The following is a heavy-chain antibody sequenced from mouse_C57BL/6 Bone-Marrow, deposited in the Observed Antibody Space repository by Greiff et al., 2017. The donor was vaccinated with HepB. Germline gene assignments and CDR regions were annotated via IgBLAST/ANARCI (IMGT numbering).Heavy chain of an antibody. CDR3: ARSGTTVVAPNYFDY. V-gene: IGHV1-75*01. D-gene: IGHD1-1*01. CDR1: GYTFTDYY. Sequence: VQLQQSGPELVKPGASVKISCKASGYTFTDYYINWVKQRPGQGLEWIGWIFPGSGSTYYNEKFKGKATLTVDKSSSTAYMLLSSLTSEDSAVYFCARSGTTVVAPNYFDYWGQGTTLTVSS. J-gene: IGHJ2*01. CDR2: IFPGSGST.